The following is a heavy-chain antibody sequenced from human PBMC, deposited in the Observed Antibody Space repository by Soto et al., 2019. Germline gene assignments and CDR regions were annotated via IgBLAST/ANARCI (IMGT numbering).Heavy chain of an antibody. CDR3: ASLWDTSARPYNWFDT. J-gene: IGHJ5*02. D-gene: IGHD1-26*01. Sequence: ASVKVSCKASGYTLTGYYMHWVRQAPGQGLEWMGWINPNSGGTNYAQKFQGRVTMTRDTSISTAYMELSRLRSDDTAVYYCASLWDTSARPYNWFDTWGQGTLVTVSS. CDR2: INPNSGGT. V-gene: IGHV1-2*02. CDR1: GYTLTGYY.